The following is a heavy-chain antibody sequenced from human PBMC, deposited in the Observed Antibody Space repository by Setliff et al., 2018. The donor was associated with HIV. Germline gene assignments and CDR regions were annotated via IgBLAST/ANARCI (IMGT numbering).Heavy chain of an antibody. D-gene: IGHD3-3*01. CDR1: GASISSSSHH. Sequence: SETLSLTCTVSGASISSSSHHWAWIRQPPGKGLEYIGNIYYTGSTHHNPSLESRVATSVDTSKNQFSLKLSSVTAADTAVYYCARGQLPFWSGFQPYFQHWGQGTLVTVSS. J-gene: IGHJ1*01. CDR2: IYYTGST. CDR3: ARGQLPFWSGFQPYFQH. V-gene: IGHV4-39*01.